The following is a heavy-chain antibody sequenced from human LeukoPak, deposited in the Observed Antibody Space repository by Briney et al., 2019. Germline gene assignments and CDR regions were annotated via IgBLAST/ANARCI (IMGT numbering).Heavy chain of an antibody. V-gene: IGHV3-21*01. D-gene: IGHD3-10*01. CDR2: ISSSSYYI. J-gene: IGHJ4*02. CDR3: ARDLHGESCTTPNCS. CDR1: GFTFSFYS. Sequence: GGSLRLSCAASGFTFSFYSMNWVRQAPGKGLEWISSISSSSYYIYYADSVKGRFTISRDNAKNSLYLQMNSLRADDTAMYYCARDLHGESCTTPNCSWGQGTLVTVSS.